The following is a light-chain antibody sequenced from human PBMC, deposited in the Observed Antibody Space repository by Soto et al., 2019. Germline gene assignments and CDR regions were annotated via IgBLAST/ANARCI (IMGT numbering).Light chain of an antibody. CDR1: GSDVAGYNY. J-gene: IGLJ1*01. CDR2: DVS. CDR3: CSYAGRYTYV. V-gene: IGLV2-11*01. Sequence: QSVLTQPRSVSGSPGQSVTISCSGTGSDVAGYNYVSWYQQHPGKAPKLMIYDVSKRPSGVPDRFSGSKSGNTASLTISGLQAEDEADYYCCSYAGRYTYVFGTGTKVTLL.